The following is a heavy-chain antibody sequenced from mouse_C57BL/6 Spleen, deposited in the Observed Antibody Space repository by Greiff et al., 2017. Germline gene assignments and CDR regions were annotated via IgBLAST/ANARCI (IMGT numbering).Heavy chain of an antibody. CDR1: GFNITDYY. Sequence: VQLQQSGAELVRPGASVKLSCTASGFNITDYYMHWVKQRPEQGLEWIGRIDPEDGATEYAPKFQGKDTMTADTSSNTAYLQLSSLTSEDTAVYYCTTDYGNSYWGEGTSGTVSS. J-gene: IGHJ4*01. D-gene: IGHD2-1*01. CDR2: IDPEDGAT. V-gene: IGHV14-1*01. CDR3: TTDYGNSY.